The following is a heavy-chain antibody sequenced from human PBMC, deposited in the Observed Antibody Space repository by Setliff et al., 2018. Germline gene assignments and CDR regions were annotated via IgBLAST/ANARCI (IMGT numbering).Heavy chain of an antibody. J-gene: IGHJ4*02. V-gene: IGHV1-24*01. CDR1: GYTLTELS. CDR3: ATAGRELWFGELLGATLYYFDY. Sequence: ASVKVSCKVSGYTLTELSMHRVRQAPGKGLEWMGGFDPEDGETIYAQKFQGRVTMTEDTSTDTAYMELSSLRSEDTAVYYCATAGRELWFGELLGATLYYFDYWGQGTLVTVSS. D-gene: IGHD3-10*01. CDR2: FDPEDGET.